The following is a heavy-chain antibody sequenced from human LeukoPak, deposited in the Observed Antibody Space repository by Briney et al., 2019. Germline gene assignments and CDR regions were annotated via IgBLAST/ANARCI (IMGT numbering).Heavy chain of an antibody. CDR3: ARKFSSGSFLKWFDP. J-gene: IGHJ5*02. Sequence: ASVKVSCKASGYTFTSYGISWVRQAPGQGLEWMGWISAYNGNTNYAQKLQGRVTMTTDTSTSTAYMELRSLRSDDTAVYYCARKFSSGSFLKWFDPWGQGTLVTVSS. CDR2: ISAYNGNT. CDR1: GYTFTSYG. D-gene: IGHD3-10*01. V-gene: IGHV1-18*01.